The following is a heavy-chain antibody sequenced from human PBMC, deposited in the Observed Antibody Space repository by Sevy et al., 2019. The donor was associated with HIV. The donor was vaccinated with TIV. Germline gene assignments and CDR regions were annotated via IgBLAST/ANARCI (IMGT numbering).Heavy chain of an antibody. Sequence: ASVKVSCKASGYTFTSYDINWVRQATGQGLEWMGWMNPNSGNTGYAQKFQGRVTMTRNTSISTAYMELSSLGSEDTGVYYCARRSLRYFDWFRYYYYGMDVWGQGTTVTVSS. CDR1: GYTFTSYD. V-gene: IGHV1-8*01. J-gene: IGHJ6*02. CDR3: ARRSLRYFDWFRYYYYGMDV. D-gene: IGHD3-9*01. CDR2: MNPNSGNT.